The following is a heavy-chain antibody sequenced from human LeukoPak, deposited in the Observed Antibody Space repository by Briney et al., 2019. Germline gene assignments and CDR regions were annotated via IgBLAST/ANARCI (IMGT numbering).Heavy chain of an antibody. CDR2: ITSSGGGT. J-gene: IGHJ4*02. CDR3: ASTILGSYKKRMGAD. D-gene: IGHD3-10*01. V-gene: IGHV3-23*01. CDR1: GFTFSSYA. Sequence: PGGSLRLSCAASGFTFSSYAMIWVRQAPGKGLEWVSTITSSGGGTYYTDSVKGRFTISRDNSKNTLFLQMNSLRVEDTAFYYCASTILGSYKKRMGADWGQGTLVTVSS.